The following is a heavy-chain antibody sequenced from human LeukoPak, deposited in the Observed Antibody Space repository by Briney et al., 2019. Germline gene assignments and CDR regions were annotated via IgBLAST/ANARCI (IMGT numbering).Heavy chain of an antibody. CDR3: ARVGSNSYYYMDV. J-gene: IGHJ6*03. V-gene: IGHV1-8*01. CDR2: MNPNSGNT. Sequence: ASVKASCKTSGYSFTSYDINWVRQATGQGLEWMGWMNPNSGNTGYAQKFQGRVTMTRDTSMRTAYMELSSLRSEDTAVYYCARVGSNSYYYMDVWGKGTTVTVSS. D-gene: IGHD2-2*01. CDR1: GYSFTSYD.